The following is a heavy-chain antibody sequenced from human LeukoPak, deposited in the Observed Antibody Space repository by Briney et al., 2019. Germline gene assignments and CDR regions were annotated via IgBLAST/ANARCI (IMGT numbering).Heavy chain of an antibody. D-gene: IGHD1-26*01. CDR3: AKGGKYSGSYWIDY. CDR2: ISGSGGST. Sequence: PGGSLRLSCAASGFTFSSYAMSWVRQAPGKGLEWVSAISGSGGSTYYADSVKGRFTISRDNSKNTLYLQMNSLRAEDTAVYYCAKGGKYSGSYWIDYWGQGTLVTASS. J-gene: IGHJ4*02. V-gene: IGHV3-23*01. CDR1: GFTFSSYA.